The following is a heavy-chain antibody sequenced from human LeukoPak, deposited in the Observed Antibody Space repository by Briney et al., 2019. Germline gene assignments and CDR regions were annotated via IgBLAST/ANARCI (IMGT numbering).Heavy chain of an antibody. D-gene: IGHD6-13*01. CDR2: IIPILGIA. J-gene: IGHJ6*02. V-gene: IGHV1-69*04. CDR3: ARDLEYSSSWSYYYYGMDV. Sequence: GASAKVSCKASGGTFSSYAISWVRQAPGQGLEWMGRIIPILGIANYAQKFQGRVTITADKSTSTAYMELSSLRSEDTAVYYCARDLEYSSSWSYYYYGMDVWGQGTTVTVSS. CDR1: GGTFSSYA.